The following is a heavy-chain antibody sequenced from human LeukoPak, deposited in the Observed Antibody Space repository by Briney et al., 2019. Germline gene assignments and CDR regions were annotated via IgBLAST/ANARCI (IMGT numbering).Heavy chain of an antibody. J-gene: IGHJ4*02. V-gene: IGHV3-21*01. CDR3: AGDLDYYDSSGSPDY. D-gene: IGHD3-22*01. CDR2: ISSSSSYI. CDR1: GFTFSSYS. Sequence: PGGSLRLSCAASGFTFSSYSMNWVRQAPGKGLEWVSSISSSSSYIYYADSVKGRFTISRDNAKNSLYLQMNSLRAEDTAVYYCAGDLDYYDSSGSPDYWGQGTLVTVSS.